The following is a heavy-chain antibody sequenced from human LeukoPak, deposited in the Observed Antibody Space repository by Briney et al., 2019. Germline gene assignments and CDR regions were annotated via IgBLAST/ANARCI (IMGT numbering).Heavy chain of an antibody. D-gene: IGHD1-26*01. Sequence: GRSLRLSCAASGFTFSSYWMHWVRHAPGKGLLWVSRINSDGSVTTYADSVKGRFTISRDNARNTLYLQMNSLRAEDTAVYYCTRATGSFYGLGYWGQGTLVTVSA. CDR2: INSDGSVT. CDR3: TRATGSFYGLGY. CDR1: GFTFSSYW. J-gene: IGHJ4*02. V-gene: IGHV3-74*01.